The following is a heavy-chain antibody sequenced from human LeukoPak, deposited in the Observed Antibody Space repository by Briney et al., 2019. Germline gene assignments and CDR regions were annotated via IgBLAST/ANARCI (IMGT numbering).Heavy chain of an antibody. Sequence: SETLSLTCTVSGGSISSGSYYWSWIRQPAGKGLEWIGRIYTTGSTNYNPSLKSRVTTSVDTSKNQFSLKVNSVTAADTAVYYCARGYGCTGGICHYFDYWGQGTLVTVSS. V-gene: IGHV4-61*02. D-gene: IGHD2-8*02. CDR1: GGSISSGSYY. J-gene: IGHJ4*02. CDR2: IYTTGST. CDR3: ARGYGCTGGICHYFDY.